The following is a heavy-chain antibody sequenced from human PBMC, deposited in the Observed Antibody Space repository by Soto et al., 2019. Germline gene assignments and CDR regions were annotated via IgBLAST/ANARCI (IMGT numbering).Heavy chain of an antibody. D-gene: IGHD2-15*01. V-gene: IGHV3-30*18. CDR2: ISYDGSNK. J-gene: IGHJ4*02. CDR3: AKDGGRRVAVVAATRVDY. Sequence: GGSLRLSCAASGFTFSSYGMHWVRQAPSKGLEWVAVISYDGSNKYYADSVKGRFTISRDNSKNTLYLQMNSLRAEDTAVYYCAKDGGRRVAVVAATRVDYWGQGTLVTVSS. CDR1: GFTFSSYG.